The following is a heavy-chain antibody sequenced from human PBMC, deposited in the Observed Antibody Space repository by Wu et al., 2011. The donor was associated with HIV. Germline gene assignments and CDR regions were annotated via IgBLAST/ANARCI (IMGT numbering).Heavy chain of an antibody. D-gene: IGHD6-25*01. CDR3: ARAQDRLWMAAKVMGWFDP. Sequence: QVQLVQSGAEMKKPGSSVKVSCKASGYTFINYGVSWVRQAPGQGLEWMGWINTNNGNTNYTHKFQGRVTMTTDTSTSTAYMELRNLRSDDTAVYYCARAQDRLWMAAKVMGWFDPWGQGTQVTVSS. V-gene: IGHV1-18*01. J-gene: IGHJ5*02. CDR1: GYTFINYG. CDR2: INTNNGNT.